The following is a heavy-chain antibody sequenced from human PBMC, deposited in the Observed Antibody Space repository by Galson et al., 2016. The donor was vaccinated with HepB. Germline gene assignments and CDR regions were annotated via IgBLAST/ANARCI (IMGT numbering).Heavy chain of an antibody. J-gene: IGHJ6*02. Sequence: SVKVSCKASGYTFDDNGISWVRQARGQGLQWIGWINIYTGKTDYVEKFQGRVTVTTDTSKNTVYMEMRSLRSDDTAVYYCARNYYGSGTSHLVGMDVWGQGTTVTVSS. CDR2: INIYTGKT. V-gene: IGHV1-18*01. CDR1: GYTFDDNG. CDR3: ARNYYGSGTSHLVGMDV. D-gene: IGHD3-10*01.